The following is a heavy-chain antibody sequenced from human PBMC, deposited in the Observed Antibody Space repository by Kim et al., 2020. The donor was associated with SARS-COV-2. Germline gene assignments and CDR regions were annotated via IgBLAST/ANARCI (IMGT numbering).Heavy chain of an antibody. D-gene: IGHD6-19*01. V-gene: IGHV1-18*01. J-gene: IGHJ4*02. CDR2: T. CDR3: ARGSDSGWYGY. Sequence: TNYAQKLQGRVTMTTDTATSTAYMELRSLRSDDTAVYYCARGSDSGWYGYWGQGTLVTVSS.